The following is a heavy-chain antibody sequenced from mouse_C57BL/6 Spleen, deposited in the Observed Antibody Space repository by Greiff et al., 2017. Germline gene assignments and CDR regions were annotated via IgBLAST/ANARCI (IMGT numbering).Heavy chain of an antibody. CDR2: IYPRSGNT. Sequence: QVQLQQSGAELARPGASVKLSCKASGYTFTSYGISWVKQRTGQGLEWIGEIYPRSGNTYYNEKFKGKATLTADKSSSTAYMELRRLTSEDSAVYFCARCVYYGNSFYAMDDWGQGTSVTVSS. CDR1: GYTFTSYG. D-gene: IGHD2-1*01. J-gene: IGHJ4*01. V-gene: IGHV1-81*01. CDR3: ARCVYYGNSFYAMDD.